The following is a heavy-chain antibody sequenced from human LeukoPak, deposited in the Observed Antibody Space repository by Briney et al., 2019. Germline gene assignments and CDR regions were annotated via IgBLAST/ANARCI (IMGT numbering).Heavy chain of an antibody. Sequence: WGSLRLSCAASGFTVSSNYMSWVRQAPGKGLEWVSVIYSGGSTYYADSVKGRFTISRDNSKNTLYLQMNSLRAEDTAVYYCARDVTGYFDYWGQGTLVTVSS. CDR2: IYSGGST. CDR1: GFTVSSNY. J-gene: IGHJ4*02. D-gene: IGHD2-8*02. CDR3: ARDVTGYFDY. V-gene: IGHV3-53*01.